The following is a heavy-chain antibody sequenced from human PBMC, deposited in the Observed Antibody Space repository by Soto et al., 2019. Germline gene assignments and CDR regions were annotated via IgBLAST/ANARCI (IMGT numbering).Heavy chain of an antibody. CDR3: ARRYCTNGVCYYFDY. V-gene: IGHV4-59*01. D-gene: IGHD2-8*01. CDR1: GGSISRYY. Sequence: SDTLXLTCTVSGGSISRYYWSWIRQPPGKGLEWIGYIYYGGSTNYNPSLKSRVTISVDTSKNQFSLKLSSVTAADTAVYYCARRYCTNGVCYYFDYWGQGTLVTVSS. CDR2: IYYGGST. J-gene: IGHJ4*02.